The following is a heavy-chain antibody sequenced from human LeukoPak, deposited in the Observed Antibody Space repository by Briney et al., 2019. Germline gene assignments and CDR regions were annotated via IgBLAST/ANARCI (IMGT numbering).Heavy chain of an antibody. J-gene: IGHJ4*02. CDR2: MNPNSGST. Sequence: ASVKVSCKASGYTFTSYDINWVRQATGQGLEWTGWMNPNSGSTGYAQKFQGRVTMTRNTSIRTAYMELSSLRSEDTAVYYCVSPGVYYDSSGYYPFDYWGQGTPVTVSS. CDR1: GYTFTSYD. CDR3: VSPGVYYDSSGYYPFDY. D-gene: IGHD3-22*01. V-gene: IGHV1-8*01.